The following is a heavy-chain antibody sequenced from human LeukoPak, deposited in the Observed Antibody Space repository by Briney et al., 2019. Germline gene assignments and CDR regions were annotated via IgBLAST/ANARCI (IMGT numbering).Heavy chain of an antibody. V-gene: IGHV3-30-3*01. CDR1: GFTFSDYY. CDR3: ARDRHYDILTGYPTPDY. D-gene: IGHD3-9*01. CDR2: ISYDGSNK. Sequence: GGSLRLSCAASGFTFSDYYMSWIRQAPGKGLEWVAVISYDGSNKYYADSVKGRFTISRDNSKNTLYLQMNSLRAEDTAVYYCARDRHYDILTGYPTPDYWGQGTLVTVSS. J-gene: IGHJ4*02.